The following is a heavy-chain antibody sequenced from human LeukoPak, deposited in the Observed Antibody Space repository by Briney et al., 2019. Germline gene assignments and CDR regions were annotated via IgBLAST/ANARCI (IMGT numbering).Heavy chain of an antibody. D-gene: IGHD1-26*01. CDR1: GFTFSSYG. J-gene: IGHJ4*02. CDR2: IWYDGSNK. CDR3: AGDPRIEWELYFDY. V-gene: IGHV3-33*01. Sequence: GRSLRLSCAASGFTFSSYGMHWVRQAPGKGLEWVAVIWYDGSNKYYADSVKGRFTISRDNSKNMLYLQMNSLRAEDTAVYYCAGDPRIEWELYFDYWGQGTLVTVSS.